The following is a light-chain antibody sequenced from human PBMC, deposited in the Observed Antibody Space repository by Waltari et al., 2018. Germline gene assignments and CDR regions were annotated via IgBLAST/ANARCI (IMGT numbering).Light chain of an antibody. Sequence: DIVLTQSPGTLSLSPGERATLSGRASQSVSRTLAWYQQKPGQAPRLLIYDAASRATGIPDRFSGSGSGTDFSLTISRLEPEDFAVYYCQKYGTLPATFGQGTKVEIK. CDR2: DAA. V-gene: IGKV3-20*01. CDR1: QSVSRT. J-gene: IGKJ1*01. CDR3: QKYGTLPAT.